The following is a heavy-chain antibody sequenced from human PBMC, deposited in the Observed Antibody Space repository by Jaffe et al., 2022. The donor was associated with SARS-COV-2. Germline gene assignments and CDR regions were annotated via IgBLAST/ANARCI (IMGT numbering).Heavy chain of an antibody. D-gene: IGHD3-3*01. J-gene: IGHJ4*02. Sequence: EVQLVESGGGLVKPGGSLRLSCAASGFTFSSYSMNWVRQAPGKGLEWVSSISSSSSYIYYADSVKGRFTISRDNAKNSLYLQMNSLRAEDTAVYYCARGRYGSPARPRYYFDYWGQGTLVTVSS. CDR3: ARGRYGSPARPRYYFDY. V-gene: IGHV3-21*01. CDR2: ISSSSSYI. CDR1: GFTFSSYS.